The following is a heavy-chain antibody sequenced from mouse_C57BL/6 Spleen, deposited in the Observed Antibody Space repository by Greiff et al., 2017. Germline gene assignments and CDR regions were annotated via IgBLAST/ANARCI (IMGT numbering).Heavy chain of an antibody. D-gene: IGHD1-1*01. CDR3: ARQDYGSSYLYFDY. CDR1: GYTFTSYW. V-gene: IGHV1-61*01. Sequence: QVQLKQPGAELVRPGSSVKLSCKASGYTFTSYWMDWVKQRPGQGLEWIGNIYPSDSETHYNQKFKDKATLTVDKSSSTAYMQLSSLTSEDSAVYYCARQDYGSSYLYFDYWGQGTTRTVSS. CDR2: IYPSDSET. J-gene: IGHJ2*01.